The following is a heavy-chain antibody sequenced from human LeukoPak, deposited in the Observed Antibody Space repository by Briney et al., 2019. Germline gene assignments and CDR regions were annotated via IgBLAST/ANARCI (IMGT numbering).Heavy chain of an antibody. D-gene: IGHD5-12*01. V-gene: IGHV3-23*01. CDR3: AKISDSGYGLDAAFDI. J-gene: IGHJ3*02. CDR1: GFTFSSYG. Sequence: GGTLRLSCAASGFTFSSYGMSWVRQAPGKGLEWVSAISGSGGSTYYADSVKGRFTISRDNSKNTLYLQMNSLRAEDTAVYYCAKISDSGYGLDAAFDIWGQGTMVTVSS. CDR2: ISGSGGST.